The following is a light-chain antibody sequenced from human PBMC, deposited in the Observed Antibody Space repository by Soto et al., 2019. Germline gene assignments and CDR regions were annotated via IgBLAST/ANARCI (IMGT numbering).Light chain of an antibody. J-gene: IGLJ3*02. CDR1: TSNLGSNF. CDR2: RNR. V-gene: IGLV1-47*01. Sequence: QPVLTQPPSASGTPGQTGTISCSGSTSNLGSNFIYWYQQLPGAAPKLLISRNRQRPSGVPDRFSGSQSGTSGSLVISGLRSEDEADYHCASWDDSLSGVVFGGGTKLTVL. CDR3: ASWDDSLSGVV.